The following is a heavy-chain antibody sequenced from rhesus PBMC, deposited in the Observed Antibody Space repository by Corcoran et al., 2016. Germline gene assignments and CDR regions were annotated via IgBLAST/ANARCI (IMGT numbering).Heavy chain of an antibody. Sequence: QVQLQESGPGLVKPSETLSLTCAVSGGSISSSNWWSWIRQPPGKGLEGIGNIGGSSGSTYYNPSLKSRVTISKDTSKNQFSLKLSSVTAADTAVYYCARGPDDSDSWGQGVVVTVSS. CDR3: ARGPDDSDS. J-gene: IGHJ6*01. CDR2: IGGSSGST. CDR1: GGSISSSNW. V-gene: IGHV4S19*01.